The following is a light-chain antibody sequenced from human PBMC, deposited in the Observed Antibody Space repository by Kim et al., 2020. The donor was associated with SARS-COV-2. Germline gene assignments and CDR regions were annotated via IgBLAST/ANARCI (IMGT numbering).Light chain of an antibody. Sequence: DIQMTQSPSTLSASVGDRVTITCRASQSISDWLAWYQQKPGKAPKLLIYKASTLESGVPSRVSGSGSGTEFTLTISSLQPDDFATYYCLHDRTFGQGTKV. CDR1: QSISDW. CDR2: KAS. CDR3: LHDRT. J-gene: IGKJ1*01. V-gene: IGKV1-5*03.